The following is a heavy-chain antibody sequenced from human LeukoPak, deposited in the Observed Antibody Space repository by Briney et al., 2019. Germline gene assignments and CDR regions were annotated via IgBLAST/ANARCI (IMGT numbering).Heavy chain of an antibody. Sequence: ASVKVSCKASGYTFTSYYMHWVRQAPGQGLEWMGIINPSGGSTSYAQKLQGRVTMTTDTSTSTAYMELRSLRSDDTAVYYCARDFLQLWPSPGFDYWGQGTLVTVSS. CDR2: INPSGGST. D-gene: IGHD5-18*01. CDR1: GYTFTSYY. J-gene: IGHJ4*02. CDR3: ARDFLQLWPSPGFDY. V-gene: IGHV1-46*01.